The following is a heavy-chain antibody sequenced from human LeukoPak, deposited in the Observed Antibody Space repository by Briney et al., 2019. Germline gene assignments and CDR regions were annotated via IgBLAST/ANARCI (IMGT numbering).Heavy chain of an antibody. V-gene: IGHV3-7*01. J-gene: IGHJ3*02. CDR3: AAEVGSGPGALDI. Sequence: HSGGSLRLSCAASGFTFSSYWMSWVRQAPGKGLEWVANIKQDGSEKYYVDSVKGRFTISRDNAKNSLYLQMNSLRAEDTAVYYCAAEVGSGPGALDIWGQGTMVTVSS. D-gene: IGHD3-10*01. CDR2: IKQDGSEK. CDR1: GFTFSSYW.